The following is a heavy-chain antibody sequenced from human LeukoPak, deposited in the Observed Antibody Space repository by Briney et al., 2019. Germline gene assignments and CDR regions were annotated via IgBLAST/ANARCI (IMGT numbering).Heavy chain of an antibody. Sequence: ASVKVSCKASGYTFTGYYMHWVRQAPGQGLGWMGWINPNSGGTNYAQKFQGRVTMTRDTSISTAYMELSRLRSDDTAMYYCAKKTNDYGGTTALAFNIWGKGTMVTVSS. CDR1: GYTFTGYY. V-gene: IGHV1-2*02. CDR3: AKKTNDYGGTTALAFNI. D-gene: IGHD3-16*01. J-gene: IGHJ3*02. CDR2: INPNSGGT.